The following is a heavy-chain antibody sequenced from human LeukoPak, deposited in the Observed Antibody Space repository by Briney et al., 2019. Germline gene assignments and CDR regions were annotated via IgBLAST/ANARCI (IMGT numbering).Heavy chain of an antibody. CDR2: IYYSGST. CDR1: GGSISSSSYY. Sequence: SETLSLTCTVSGGSISSSSYYWGWIRQPPGKGLEWIGSIYYSGSTYYNPSLKSRVTISVDMSKNQFSLKVSSVTAADTAVYYCARGTPHYYGSGSYYIRRFDPWGQGTLVTVSS. D-gene: IGHD3-10*01. V-gene: IGHV4-39*01. CDR3: ARGTPHYYGSGSYYIRRFDP. J-gene: IGHJ5*02.